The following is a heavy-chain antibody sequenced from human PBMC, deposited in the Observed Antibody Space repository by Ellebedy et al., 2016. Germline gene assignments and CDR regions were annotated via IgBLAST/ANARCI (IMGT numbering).Heavy chain of an antibody. V-gene: IGHV3-15*01. D-gene: IGHD5-18*01. CDR1: GFTFSNDW. Sequence: GESLKISCAASGFTFSNDWMNWVRQAPGKGLEWVGRIKSKTDGGAADYAAPVKGRFTISRDDSINTLYLQMNSLKTEDTAVYFCTTVYRYNYDSVWGQGTLVTVSS. CDR2: IKSKTDGGAA. CDR3: TTVYRYNYDSV. J-gene: IGHJ4*02.